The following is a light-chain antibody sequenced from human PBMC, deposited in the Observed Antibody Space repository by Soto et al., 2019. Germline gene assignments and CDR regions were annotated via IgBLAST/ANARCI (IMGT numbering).Light chain of an antibody. V-gene: IGLV2-8*01. J-gene: IGLJ2*01. CDR1: SSDVGGYNY. Sequence: QSALTQPPSASGSPGQSVTISCTGTSSDVGGYNYVSWYQQHPGKAPKLMIYEVSKRPSGVPDRFSGSKSGNTASLTVSGLQAEDEDDYYCSSDAGSVVFGGGTKLTFL. CDR3: SSDAGSVV. CDR2: EVS.